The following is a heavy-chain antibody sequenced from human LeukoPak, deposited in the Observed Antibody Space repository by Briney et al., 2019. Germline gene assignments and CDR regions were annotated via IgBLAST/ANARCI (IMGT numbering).Heavy chain of an antibody. V-gene: IGHV3-30-3*01. CDR2: ISYDGSNK. J-gene: IGHJ4*02. CDR3: ARAPVLWELLGYYFDY. D-gene: IGHD1-26*01. CDR1: GFTFSSYA. Sequence: GGSLRLSCAASGFTFSSYAMHWVRQAPGKGLEWVAVISYDGSNKYYADSVKGRFTISRDNSKNTLYLQMNSLRAEDTAVYYCARAPVLWELLGYYFDYWGQGTLVTVSS.